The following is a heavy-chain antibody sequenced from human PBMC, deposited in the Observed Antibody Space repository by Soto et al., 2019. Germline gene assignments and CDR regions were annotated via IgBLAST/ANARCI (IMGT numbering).Heavy chain of an antibody. J-gene: IGHJ4*02. CDR3: ARLDFWSGYMPL. V-gene: IGHV4-59*01. D-gene: IGHD3-3*01. CDR2: IYYSGST. CDR1: GGSISSYY. Sequence: SETLSLTCTVSGGSISSYYWSWIRQPPGKGLEWIGYIYYSGSTNYNPSLKSRVTISVDTSKNQFSLKLSSVTAADTAVYYCARLDFWSGYMPLWGQGTLVTVSS.